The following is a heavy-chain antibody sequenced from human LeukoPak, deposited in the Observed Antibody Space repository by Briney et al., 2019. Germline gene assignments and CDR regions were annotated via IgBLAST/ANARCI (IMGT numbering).Heavy chain of an antibody. CDR1: GGTFSSYA. J-gene: IGHJ4*02. CDR2: IIPIFGTA. D-gene: IGHD3-22*01. V-gene: IGHV1-69*05. CDR3: ARDKQPYDSSGDLGY. Sequence: SVKVSCKASGGTFSSYAISWVRQAPGQGLEWTGGIIPIFGTANYAQKFQGRVTITTDESTSTAYMELSSLRSEDTAVYYCARDKQPYDSSGDLGYWGQGTLVTVSS.